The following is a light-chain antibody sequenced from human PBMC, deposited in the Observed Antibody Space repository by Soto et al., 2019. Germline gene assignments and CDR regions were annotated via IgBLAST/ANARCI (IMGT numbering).Light chain of an antibody. Sequence: IVMTQSPATLSVSPGERATLSCRAGQTIYSNVAWYQQRPGQAPRLLIYRASTRATGVPARFSGSGSGTEFTLTISGLQSEDFALYYCQQRNSWPPLFTFGPGTKVDIK. CDR1: QTIYSN. CDR3: QQRNSWPPLFT. J-gene: IGKJ3*01. V-gene: IGKV3-15*01. CDR2: RAS.